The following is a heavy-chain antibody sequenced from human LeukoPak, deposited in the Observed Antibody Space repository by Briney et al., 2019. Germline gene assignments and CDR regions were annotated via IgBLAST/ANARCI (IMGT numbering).Heavy chain of an antibody. D-gene: IGHD5/OR15-5a*01. Sequence: PGRSLRLSCAASGFTFSSYGMHWVRQAPGKGLEWVAVIWYDGSNKYYADSVKGRFTISRDNSKNTLYLQMNSLRAEDTAVYYCATAECHDAFDIWGQGTMVTVSS. CDR1: GFTFSSYG. CDR2: IWYDGSNK. V-gene: IGHV3-33*01. J-gene: IGHJ3*02. CDR3: ATAECHDAFDI.